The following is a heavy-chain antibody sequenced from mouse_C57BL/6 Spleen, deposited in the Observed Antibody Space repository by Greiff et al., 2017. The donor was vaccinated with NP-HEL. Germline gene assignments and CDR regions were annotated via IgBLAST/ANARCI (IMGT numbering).Heavy chain of an antibody. V-gene: IGHV1-82*01. CDR1: GYAFSSSW. J-gene: IGHJ1*03. CDR2: IYPGDGDT. D-gene: IGHD2-3*01. CDR3: ATYDGYPHWYFDV. Sequence: VQLQQSGPELVKPGASVKISCKASGYAFSSSWMNWVKQRPGKGLEWIGRIYPGDGDTNYNGKFKGKATLTADKSSSTAYMQLSSLTSEDSAVYLCATYDGYPHWYFDVWGTGTTVTVSS.